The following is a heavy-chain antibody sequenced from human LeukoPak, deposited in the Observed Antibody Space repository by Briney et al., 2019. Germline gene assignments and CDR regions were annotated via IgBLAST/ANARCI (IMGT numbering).Heavy chain of an antibody. CDR1: GFTFSSYS. V-gene: IGHV3-21*01. CDR2: ISSSSSYI. D-gene: IGHD6-19*01. CDR3: ARIWRGWEWFDP. Sequence: GGSLRLSCAASGFTFSSYSMNWVRQAPGKGLEWVSSISSSSSYIYYADSVKGRFTISRDNAKNSLYLQMNSLRAEDTAVYYCARIWRGWEWFDPWGQGTLVTVSS. J-gene: IGHJ5*02.